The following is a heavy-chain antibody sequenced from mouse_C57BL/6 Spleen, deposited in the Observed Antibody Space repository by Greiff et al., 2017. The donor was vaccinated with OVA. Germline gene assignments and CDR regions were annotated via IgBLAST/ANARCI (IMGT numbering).Heavy chain of an antibody. CDR3: ARRGYDYAMDY. CDR2: INPNNGGT. Sequence: EVKLQQSGPELVKPGASVKISCKASGYTFTDYYMNWVKQSHGKSLEWIGDINPNNGGTSYNQKFKGKSTLTVDKSSSTAYMELRSLTSEDSAVYYCARRGYDYAMDYWGQGTSVTVSA. V-gene: IGHV1-26*01. D-gene: IGHD2-10*02. J-gene: IGHJ4*01. CDR1: GYTFTDYY.